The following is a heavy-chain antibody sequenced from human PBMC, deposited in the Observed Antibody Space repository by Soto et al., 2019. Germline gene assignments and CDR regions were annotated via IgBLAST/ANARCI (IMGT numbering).Heavy chain of an antibody. CDR2: IIPIFGTA. CDR1: GGTFSSYA. J-gene: IGHJ3*02. CDR3: ARALDSSGYWPLGAFYI. V-gene: IGHV1-69*06. Sequence: QVQLVKSGAEVKKPGSSVKVSCKASGGTFSSYAISWVRQAPGQGLEWMGGIIPIFGTANYAQKFQGRVTITADKSTSTAYMELSSLRSEDTAVYYCARALDSSGYWPLGAFYIWGQGTMVTVAS. D-gene: IGHD3-22*01.